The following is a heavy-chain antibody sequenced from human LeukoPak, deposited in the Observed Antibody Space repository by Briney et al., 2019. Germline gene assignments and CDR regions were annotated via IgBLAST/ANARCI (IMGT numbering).Heavy chain of an antibody. CDR2: IIPIFGTA. J-gene: IGHJ4*02. Sequence: ASVKVSCKASGGTFSSYAISWVRQAPGQGLEWMGGIIPIFGTANYAQKFQGRVTITADESTSTAYMELSSLRSEDTAVYYCARDRNGWYDLDYWGQGTLVTVSS. CDR3: ARDRNGWYDLDY. CDR1: GGTFSSYA. V-gene: IGHV1-69*13. D-gene: IGHD6-19*01.